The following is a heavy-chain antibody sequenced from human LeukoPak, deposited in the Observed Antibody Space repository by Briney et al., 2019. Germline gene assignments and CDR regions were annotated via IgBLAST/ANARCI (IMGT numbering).Heavy chain of an antibody. Sequence: GGSLRLSCAASGFTSSSYSMNWVRQAPGKGLEWVSYIRSSSSTIYYADSVKGRFTISRDNAKNSLYLQMNSLRAEDTAVYYCAELGITMIGGVWGKGTTVTISS. J-gene: IGHJ6*04. CDR1: GFTSSSYS. CDR3: AELGITMIGGV. D-gene: IGHD3-10*02. V-gene: IGHV3-48*04. CDR2: IRSSSSTI.